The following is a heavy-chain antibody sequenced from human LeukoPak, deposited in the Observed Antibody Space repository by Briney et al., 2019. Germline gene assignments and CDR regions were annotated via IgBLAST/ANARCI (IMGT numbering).Heavy chain of an antibody. CDR1: GGSFSGYY. D-gene: IGHD2-15*01. V-gene: IGHV4-34*01. CDR3: ARGRGGRIRGWGMYNWFGP. Sequence: SETLSLTCAVYGGSFSGYYWSWIRQPPGKGLEWIGEINHSGSTNYNPSLKSRVTISVDTSKNQFSLKLSSVTAADTAVYYCARGRGGRIRGWGMYNWFGPWGQGTLVTVSS. CDR2: INHSGST. J-gene: IGHJ5*02.